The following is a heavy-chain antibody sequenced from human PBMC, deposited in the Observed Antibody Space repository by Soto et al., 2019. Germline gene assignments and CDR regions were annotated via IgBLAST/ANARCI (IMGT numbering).Heavy chain of an antibody. CDR1: GYTFTIYA. J-gene: IGHJ5*02. V-gene: IGHV1-3*01. Sequence: ASVKVSCKASGYTFTIYAMHWVRQAPGQRLEWMGWINAGNGNTKYSQKFQGRVTITRDTSASTAYMELSSLRSEDTAVYYCARVRPAVTSNWFDPWGQRTQVTVSS. CDR2: INAGNGNT. D-gene: IGHD4-17*01. CDR3: ARVRPAVTSNWFDP.